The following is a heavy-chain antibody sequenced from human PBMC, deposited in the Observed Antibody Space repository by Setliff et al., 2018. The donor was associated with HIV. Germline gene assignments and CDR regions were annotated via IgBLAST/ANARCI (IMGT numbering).Heavy chain of an antibody. D-gene: IGHD4-17*01. J-gene: IGHJ4*02. Sequence: PSETLSLTCTVSGASITSHYWSWIRQSPGRELKWIGYIYSTGSTNYNPSLQSRVSISMDASKNKFSLKVTSVTSADTAVYYCAKGAGFYGDYTFDYWGQGNLVTVSS. CDR2: IYSTGST. V-gene: IGHV4-59*11. CDR1: GASITSHY. CDR3: AKGAGFYGDYTFDY.